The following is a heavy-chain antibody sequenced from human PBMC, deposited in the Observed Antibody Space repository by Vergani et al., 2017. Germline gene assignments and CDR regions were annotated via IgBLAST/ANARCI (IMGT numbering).Heavy chain of an antibody. D-gene: IGHD2-8*01. V-gene: IGHV1-69*06. Sequence: QVQLVQSGAEVKKPGSSVKVSCKASGGTFSSYAISWVRQAPGQGLEWMGGIIPIFGTANYAQKFQGRVTITADKSTSTAYMELSSLRSEDTAVYYCARDAGYCTNGVCFPFDYWGQGTLVTVSS. J-gene: IGHJ4*02. CDR1: GGTFSSYA. CDR3: ARDAGYCTNGVCFPFDY. CDR2: IIPIFGTA.